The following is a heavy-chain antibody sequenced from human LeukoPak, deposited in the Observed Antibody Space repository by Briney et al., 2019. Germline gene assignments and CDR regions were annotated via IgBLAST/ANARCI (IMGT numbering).Heavy chain of an antibody. CDR3: AREPGTDYRKYYFDY. D-gene: IGHD3/OR15-3a*01. CDR2: INGDGSGT. J-gene: IGHJ4*02. Sequence: XXWXRXXXXXXXVXVXRINGDGSGTSYADSVKGRFTISRDNSKNMLYLQMNSLRAEDTAVYYCAREPGTDYRKYYFDYWGQGTLVTVSS. V-gene: IGHV3-74*01.